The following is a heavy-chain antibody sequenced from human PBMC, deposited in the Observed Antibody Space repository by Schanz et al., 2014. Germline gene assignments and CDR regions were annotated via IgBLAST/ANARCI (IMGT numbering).Heavy chain of an antibody. CDR1: GFTVSSNH. CDR3: ASGVHVSSLQKGLQF. V-gene: IGHV3-48*01. D-gene: IGHD3-10*01. Sequence: EVQLLDSGGGLVQPGGSLRLSCAVSGFTVSSNHMSWVRQAPGKGLEWVSYIATSSSTRHYADSVKGRVTISRDNAKNSVSLQMRRLRVEDTAVYYCASGVHVSSLQKGLQFWGRGTLVIVSS. CDR2: IATSSSTR. J-gene: IGHJ1*01.